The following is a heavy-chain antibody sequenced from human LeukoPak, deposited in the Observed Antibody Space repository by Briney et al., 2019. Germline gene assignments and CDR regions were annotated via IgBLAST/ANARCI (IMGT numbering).Heavy chain of an antibody. CDR2: IIPIFGTA. CDR1: GGTFSSYA. V-gene: IGHV1-69*06. D-gene: IGHD3-10*01. CDR3: ARAEGSGSYYLRTYYYYMDV. Sequence: ASVKVSCKASGGTFSSYAISWVRQAPGQGLEWMGGIIPIFGTANYAQKFQGRVTITADKSTSTAYMELSSLRSEDTAVYYCARAEGSGSYYLRTYYYYMDVWGKGTTVTISS. J-gene: IGHJ6*03.